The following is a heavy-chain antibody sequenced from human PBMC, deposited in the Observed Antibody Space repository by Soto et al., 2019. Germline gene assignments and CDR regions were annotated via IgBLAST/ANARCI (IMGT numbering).Heavy chain of an antibody. Sequence: SETLSLTCAVYGGSFSGYYWSWIRQPPGRGLEWIGEINHSGSTNYNPSLKSRVTISVDTSKNQFSLKLSSVTAADTAVYYCARVDYDSSGYYSDYYYGMDVWGQGTTVTVSS. J-gene: IGHJ6*02. D-gene: IGHD3-22*01. CDR1: GGSFSGYY. CDR3: ARVDYDSSGYYSDYYYGMDV. CDR2: INHSGST. V-gene: IGHV4-34*01.